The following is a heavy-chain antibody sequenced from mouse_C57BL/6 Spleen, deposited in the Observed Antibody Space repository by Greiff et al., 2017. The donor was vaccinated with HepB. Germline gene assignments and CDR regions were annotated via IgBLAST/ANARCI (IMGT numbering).Heavy chain of an antibody. CDR1: GFTFSSYA. Sequence: DVMLVESGGGLVKPGGSLKLSCAASGFTFSSYAMSWVRQTPEKRLEWVATISDGGSYTYYPDNVKGRFTISRDNAKNNLYLQMSHLKSEDTAMYYCARDKDYFDYWGQGTTLTVAS. CDR2: ISDGGSYT. D-gene: IGHD1-3*01. CDR3: ARDKDYFDY. J-gene: IGHJ2*01. V-gene: IGHV5-4*01.